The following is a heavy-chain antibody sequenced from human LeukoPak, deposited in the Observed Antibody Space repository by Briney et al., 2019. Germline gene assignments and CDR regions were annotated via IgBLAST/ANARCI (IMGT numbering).Heavy chain of an antibody. V-gene: IGHV3-21*01. CDR3: ARTPSGYETDYYFDY. CDR2: ISSGSNYI. D-gene: IGHD5-12*01. CDR1: GFTFSRYS. Sequence: PGGSLRLSCAASGFTFSRYSMNWVRQAPGKGLEWVSSISSGSNYIYYTDSVKGRFTISRDNAKNSLFLQMNSLRAEDTAVYYCARTPSGYETDYYFDYWGQGTLVTVSS. J-gene: IGHJ4*02.